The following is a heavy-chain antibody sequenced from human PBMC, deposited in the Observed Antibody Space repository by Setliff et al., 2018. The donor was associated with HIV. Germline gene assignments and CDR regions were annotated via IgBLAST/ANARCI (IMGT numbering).Heavy chain of an antibody. CDR2: ISTSGIPI. CDR1: GFTFGDSA. D-gene: IGHD2-15*01. J-gene: IGHJ4*02. Sequence: PGGSLRLSCTGSGFTFGDSAMAWIRQAPGKGLEYLSYISTSGIPIFYADSVTGRFAISRDKSKNLLFLQMDNLRAEDTAVYYCARDPLRATSLLTWWFPDYWGQGTLVTVSS. V-gene: IGHV3-11*04. CDR3: ARDPLRATSLLTWWFPDY.